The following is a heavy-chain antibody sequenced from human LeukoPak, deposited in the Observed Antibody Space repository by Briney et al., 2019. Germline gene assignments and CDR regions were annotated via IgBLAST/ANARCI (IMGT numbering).Heavy chain of an antibody. Sequence: PGGSLRLSCAASGFTFSSYGMHWVRQAPGKGLEWVAVISYDGSKKNYVDSVKGRVTISRDNSKKTLYLQMNSLRTEDTAVYYCAKDRVGAPFDYWGQGTLVTVSS. J-gene: IGHJ4*02. V-gene: IGHV3-30*18. D-gene: IGHD1-26*01. CDR2: ISYDGSKK. CDR3: AKDRVGAPFDY. CDR1: GFTFSSYG.